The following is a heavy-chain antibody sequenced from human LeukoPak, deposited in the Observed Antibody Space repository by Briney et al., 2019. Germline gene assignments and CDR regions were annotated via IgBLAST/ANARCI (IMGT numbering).Heavy chain of an antibody. V-gene: IGHV3-74*01. CDR1: GFSFSGHW. D-gene: IGHD6-6*01. Sequence: GGSLRLSCTASGFSFSGHWMHWARHLPGKGLVWVSRISPTGSTTSYADSVKGRFTVSRDNAKNTLYLQVNNLRAEDTAVYYCARGPNSNWSGLDFWGQGTLPTVSS. CDR3: ARGPNSNWSGLDF. J-gene: IGHJ4*02. CDR2: ISPTGSTT.